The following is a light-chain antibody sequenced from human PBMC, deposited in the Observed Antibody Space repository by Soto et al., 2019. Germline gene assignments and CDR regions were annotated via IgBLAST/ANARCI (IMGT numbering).Light chain of an antibody. CDR3: QQSSNWYT. CDR2: GAS. CDR1: QSVDTH. J-gene: IGKJ2*01. V-gene: IGKV3-15*01. Sequence: EIVLTQSPATLSVSPGERATLSCRASQSVDTHLHWYQQKPGQAPRLLIYGASTRATGIPARFSGSGSGTEFTLTINSLQSEDFAVYYCQQSSNWYTFGQGTELESK.